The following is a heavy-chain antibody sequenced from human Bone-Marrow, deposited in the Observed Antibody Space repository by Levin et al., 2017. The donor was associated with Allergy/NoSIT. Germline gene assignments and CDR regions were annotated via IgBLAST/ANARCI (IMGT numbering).Heavy chain of an antibody. D-gene: IGHD6-19*01. V-gene: IGHV3-30*04. J-gene: IGHJ4*02. Sequence: PGGSLRLSCAASGFTFSSYAMHWVRQAPGKGLEWVAVISYDGSNKYYADSVKGRFTISRDNSKNTLYLQMNSLRAEDTAVYYCAREGSGWYAFDYWGQGTLVTVSS. CDR2: ISYDGSNK. CDR3: AREGSGWYAFDY. CDR1: GFTFSSYA.